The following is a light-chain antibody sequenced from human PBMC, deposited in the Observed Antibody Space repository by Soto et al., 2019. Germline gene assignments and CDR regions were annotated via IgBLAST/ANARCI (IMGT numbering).Light chain of an antibody. J-gene: IGKJ2*02. CDR3: HQNYDLPWT. V-gene: IGKV3D-7*01. CDR2: GAS. Sequence: EIALTQSPASLSLSPGESVTLSCRTSQTISGNYLSWYQRRPGQAPRLLIFGASIRATDIPARFSGSGSGRDFTLAITSLEPEDFAVYYCHQNYDLPWTFGQGIKLEMK. CDR1: QTISGNY.